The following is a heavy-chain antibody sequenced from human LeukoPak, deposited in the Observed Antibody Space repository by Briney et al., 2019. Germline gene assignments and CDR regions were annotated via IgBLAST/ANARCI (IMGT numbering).Heavy chain of an antibody. Sequence: GESLKISCKGSGYSFTSYWIGWVRQMPGKGLEWMGIIYPGDSDTRYSPSFQGQVTISADKSISTAYLQWSSLKASDTAMYYCARHESGHSGSYYGTYYMDVWGKGATVTVSS. CDR1: GYSFTSYW. V-gene: IGHV5-51*01. J-gene: IGHJ6*03. CDR3: ARHESGHSGSYYGTYYMDV. CDR2: IYPGDSDT. D-gene: IGHD1-26*01.